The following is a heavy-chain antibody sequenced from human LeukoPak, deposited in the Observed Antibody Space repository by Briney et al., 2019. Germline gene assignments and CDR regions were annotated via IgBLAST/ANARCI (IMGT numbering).Heavy chain of an antibody. J-gene: IGHJ3*02. V-gene: IGHV3-74*01. D-gene: IGHD5-18*01. CDR3: AREVDTAMGIDAFDI. Sequence: PGGSLRLSCAASGFTFRSYWMHWVRQAPGKGLVWVSRINSDGSSTSYADSVKGRFTISRDNAKNTLFLQMNSLRAEDTAVYYCAREVDTAMGIDAFDIWGQGTMVTVSS. CDR2: INSDGSST. CDR1: GFTFRSYW.